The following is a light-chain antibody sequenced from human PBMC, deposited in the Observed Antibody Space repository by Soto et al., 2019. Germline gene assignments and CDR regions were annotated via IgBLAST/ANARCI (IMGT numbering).Light chain of an antibody. J-gene: IGKJ4*01. CDR2: DAS. V-gene: IGKV3-15*01. Sequence: EIVMTQSPATLSVSPGEGATLSCKASQNVYNNLAWYQQRPGQPPRLLFYDASTGATVISARFSGSGYGTEFTFTFCSLQSEDFAVYFCQQCRNWPLTFGGGTKVDIK. CDR1: QNVYNN. CDR3: QQCRNWPLT.